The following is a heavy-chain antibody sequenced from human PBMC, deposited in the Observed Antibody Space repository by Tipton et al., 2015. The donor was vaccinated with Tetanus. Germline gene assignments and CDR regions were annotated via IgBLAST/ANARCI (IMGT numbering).Heavy chain of an antibody. CDR2: IYFTATT. CDR3: SRDSYYSCRWSFADY. J-gene: IGHJ4*02. V-gene: IGHV4-31*03. D-gene: IGHD3-22*01. CDR1: GDSISSGYFY. Sequence: TLSLTCTVSGDSISSGYFYCIRNRQHPGKDLEWIRYIYFTATTYYNPSLESRLTISIDTSKNQFSLELTSVTAAASAVYYCSRDSYYSCRWSFADYWGQGALVTVSS.